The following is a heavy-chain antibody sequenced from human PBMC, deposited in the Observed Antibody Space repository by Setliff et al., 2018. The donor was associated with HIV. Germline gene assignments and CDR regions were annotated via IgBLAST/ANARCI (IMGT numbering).Heavy chain of an antibody. CDR2: IFSSGST. CDR3: ARRIDDSGSFPDKNWFDT. D-gene: IGHD3-10*01. J-gene: IGHJ5*02. Sequence: SETLSLTCTVSGDSISSYSWNWIRQSPWGGLEWIGFIFSSGSTKYNPSLQSRFTMSIDTSKNQFSLRLTSVTAADTAVYYCARRIDDSGSFPDKNWFDTWGQGSLVTVS. V-gene: IGHV4-4*09. CDR1: GDSISSYS.